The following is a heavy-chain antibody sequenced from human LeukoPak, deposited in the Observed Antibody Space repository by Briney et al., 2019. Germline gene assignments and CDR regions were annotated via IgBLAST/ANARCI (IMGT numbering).Heavy chain of an antibody. CDR3: ARDGNGYFDY. D-gene: IGHD4-17*01. CDR2: IFYTGSP. V-gene: IGHV4-4*02. CDR1: GGSINNHKW. J-gene: IGHJ4*02. Sequence: PSETLSLTCAVSGGSINNHKWWSWIRQSPGKGLEWLGEIFYTGSPNYNPSFQSRITMSVDKSNNQFSLILTSVTVADTAVYYCARDGNGYFDYWGQGIMVTVTS.